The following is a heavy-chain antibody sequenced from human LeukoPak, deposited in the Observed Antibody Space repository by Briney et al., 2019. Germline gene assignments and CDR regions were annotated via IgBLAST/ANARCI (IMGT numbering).Heavy chain of an antibody. J-gene: IGHJ4*02. Sequence: SETLSLTCTVSGGSISSGGYYWSWIRQHPGKGLEWIGYIYYSGSTYYNPSLKSRVTISVDTSKNQFSLKLSSVTAADTAVYYCARGRERITMVRGATPYHFDYWGQGTLVTVSS. CDR2: IYYSGST. D-gene: IGHD3-10*01. CDR1: GGSISSGGYY. V-gene: IGHV4-31*03. CDR3: ARGRERITMVRGATPYHFDY.